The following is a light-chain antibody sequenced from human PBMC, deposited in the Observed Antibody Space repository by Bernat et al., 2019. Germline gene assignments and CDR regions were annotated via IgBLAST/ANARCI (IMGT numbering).Light chain of an antibody. CDR2: ATS. V-gene: IGKV3-20*01. Sequence: EIVLTQSPGTLSLSPGETATLSCRASQSVSSSYLAWYQQKPGQAPRLLMYATSSRATDIPDRFSGSVSGTDFTLTISRLEPEDFAVYYCQVYGNSPPAYTFGQGTKLEIQ. J-gene: IGKJ2*01. CDR1: QSVSSSY. CDR3: QVYGNSPPAYT.